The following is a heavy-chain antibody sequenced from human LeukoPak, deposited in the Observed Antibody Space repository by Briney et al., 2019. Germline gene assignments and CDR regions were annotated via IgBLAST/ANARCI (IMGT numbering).Heavy chain of an antibody. CDR3: ARGAAATRDY. CDR1: GGSISGYY. J-gene: IGHJ4*02. V-gene: IGHV4-59*01. Sequence: PSETLSLTCTVSGGSISGYYWSWIRQPPGKGLEWIGYIHYSGSTDYNPSLKSRVTISVDTSKNQFSLKLTSVTAADTAVYYCARGAAATRDYWGRGILVTVSS. D-gene: IGHD2-15*01. CDR2: IHYSGST.